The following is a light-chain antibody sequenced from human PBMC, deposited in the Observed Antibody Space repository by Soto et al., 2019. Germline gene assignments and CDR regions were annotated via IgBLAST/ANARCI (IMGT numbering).Light chain of an antibody. J-gene: IGKJ1*01. CDR3: QPYNSYSRT. V-gene: IGKV1-5*03. CDR1: SGIDSW. Sequence: MERTRCHPTLSASVGRRATRTSRDSSGIDSWLAWYQHKPGKAPKLLIFKASTLETGVPSRFSGSGSETEFTFPLSSLQADDSATYNYQPYNSYSRTFGRGTKVDIK. CDR2: KAS.